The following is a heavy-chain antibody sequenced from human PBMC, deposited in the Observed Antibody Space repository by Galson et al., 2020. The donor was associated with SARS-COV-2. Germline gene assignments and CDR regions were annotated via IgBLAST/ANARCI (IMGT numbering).Heavy chain of an antibody. D-gene: IGHD3-3*01. V-gene: IGHV4-4*02. Sequence: SETLSLTCAVSGDSISSRKWWSWVRQSPGKGLEWIGEIHHSGSTNYDPSLKSRVTISVDILNNHFSLELRSVTAADTAVYYCTRGDTIYTSGNWFDPGGQGTLVTVTS. CDR1: GDSISSRKW. CDR2: IHHSGST. J-gene: IGHJ5*02. CDR3: TRGDTIYTSGNWFDP.